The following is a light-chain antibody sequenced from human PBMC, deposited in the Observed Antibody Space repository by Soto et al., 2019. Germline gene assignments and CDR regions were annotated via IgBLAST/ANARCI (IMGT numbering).Light chain of an antibody. V-gene: IGLV1-51*01. J-gene: IGLJ2*01. CDR1: GSNIGSNS. CDR2: DND. CDR3: GTWESYLSVGV. Sequence: QSVLTQPPSVSAAPGQTVTISCSGGGSNIGSNSVSWYQQVPGTAPKLLLYDNDKRPSGIPDRFSGSKSGTSATLGITGLQTVDEADYYCGTWESYLSVGVFGGGTQLTVL.